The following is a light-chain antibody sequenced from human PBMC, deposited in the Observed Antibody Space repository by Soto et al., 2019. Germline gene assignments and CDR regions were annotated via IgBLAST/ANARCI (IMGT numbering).Light chain of an antibody. Sequence: DIQMTQSPSILSASVGDSVTITCRASQSISIWLAWYQQKPGKAPKLLIFDVSTLESGVPSRFSGSRSGTEFTLTISSLQPDDFATYFCHSRAFGQGTRLEIK. CDR3: HSRA. J-gene: IGKJ5*01. V-gene: IGKV1-5*01. CDR2: DVS. CDR1: QSISIW.